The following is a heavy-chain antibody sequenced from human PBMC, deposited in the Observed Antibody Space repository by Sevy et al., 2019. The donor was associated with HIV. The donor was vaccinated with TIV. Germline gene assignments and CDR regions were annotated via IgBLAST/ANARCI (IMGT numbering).Heavy chain of an antibody. CDR1: GGSISSGGYY. V-gene: IGHV4-31*03. CDR3: AREQMYYYDSSGYYELNWFDP. D-gene: IGHD3-22*01. Sequence: SETLSLTCTVSGGSISSGGYYWSWIRQHPGKGLEWIGYIYYSGSTYYNPSLKSRFTISVDTSKNQFSLKLSSVTAADTAVYYCAREQMYYYDSSGYYELNWFDPWGQGTLVTVSS. CDR2: IYYSGST. J-gene: IGHJ5*02.